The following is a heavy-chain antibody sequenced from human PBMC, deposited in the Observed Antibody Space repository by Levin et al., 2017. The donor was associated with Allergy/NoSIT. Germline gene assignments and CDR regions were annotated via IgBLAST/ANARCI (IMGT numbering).Heavy chain of an antibody. Sequence: PGGSLRLSCTVSGGSVSSGSYYWSWIRQPPGKGLEWIGYIYYSGSTNYNPSLKSRVTISVDTSKNQFSLKLSSVTAADTAVYYCAREGGRYSVTGFDYWGQGTLVTVSS. CDR1: GGSVSSGSYY. CDR3: AREGGRYSVTGFDY. D-gene: IGHD2-15*01. CDR2: IYYSGST. V-gene: IGHV4-61*01. J-gene: IGHJ4*02.